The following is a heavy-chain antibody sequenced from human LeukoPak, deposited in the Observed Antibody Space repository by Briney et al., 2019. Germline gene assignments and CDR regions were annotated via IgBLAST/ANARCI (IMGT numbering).Heavy chain of an antibody. CDR2: INPNSGGT. CDR3: ARNVIGLVVPAAPNWFDP. V-gene: IGHV1-2*06. J-gene: IGHJ5*02. D-gene: IGHD2-2*01. Sequence: ASVKVSCKASGYTFTGYYMHWVRQVPGQGVEWMGRINPNSGGTNYAQKFQGRVTMTRDTSISTAYMELSRLRSDDTAVYYCARNVIGLVVPAAPNWFDPWGQGTLVTVSS. CDR1: GYTFTGYY.